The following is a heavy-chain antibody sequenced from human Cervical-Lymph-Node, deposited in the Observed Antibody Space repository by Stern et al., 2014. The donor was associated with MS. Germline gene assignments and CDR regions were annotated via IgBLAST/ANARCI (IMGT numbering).Heavy chain of an antibody. CDR3: AREGGNTAEYFQH. Sequence: EVQLLESGGGLVQPGGSLRLSCAASGFTFSSHWMHWVRQAPGKGLVWVSRIYGDGSSTKYADSVKGRFTISRDNSKNTLYLQMNSLRAEDTAVYYCAREGGNTAEYFQHWGQGTLVTVSS. J-gene: IGHJ1*01. CDR1: GFTFSSHW. CDR2: IYGDGSST. V-gene: IGHV3-74*03. D-gene: IGHD4-23*01.